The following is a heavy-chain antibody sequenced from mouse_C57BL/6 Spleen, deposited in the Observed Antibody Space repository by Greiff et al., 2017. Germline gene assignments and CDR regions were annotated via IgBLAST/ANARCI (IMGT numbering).Heavy chain of an antibody. V-gene: IGHV5-6*01. CDR1: GFTFSSYG. CDR2: ISSGGSYT. D-gene: IGHD1-1*01. Sequence: EVHLVESGGDLVKPGGSLKLSCAASGFTFSSYGMSWVRQTPDKRLEWVATISSGGSYTYYPDSVKGRFTISRDNAKKTLYLQMSSLKSEDTAMYYCARHPSTVVGEVYAMDYWGQGTSVTVSS. J-gene: IGHJ4*01. CDR3: ARHPSTVVGEVYAMDY.